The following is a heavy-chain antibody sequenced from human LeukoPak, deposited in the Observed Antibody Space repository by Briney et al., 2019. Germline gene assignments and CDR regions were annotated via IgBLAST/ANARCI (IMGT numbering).Heavy chain of an antibody. CDR3: ARVEMATIWGDAFDI. CDR2: IYYSGST. J-gene: IGHJ3*02. D-gene: IGHD5-24*01. V-gene: IGHV4-59*01. CDR1: GGSISSYY. Sequence: PSETLSLTCTVSGGSISSYYWSWIRQPPGKGLEWIGYIYYSGSTNYNPSLKSRVTISVDTSKNQFSLKLSSVTAADTAVYYCARVEMATIWGDAFDIWGQGTMVTVSS.